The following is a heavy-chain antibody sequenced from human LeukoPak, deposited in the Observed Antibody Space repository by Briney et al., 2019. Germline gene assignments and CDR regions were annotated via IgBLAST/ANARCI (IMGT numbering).Heavy chain of an antibody. CDR3: ARDPPYSSGWYGSWFDP. CDR1: GFTFSSYG. D-gene: IGHD6-19*01. Sequence: GGSLRLSCAASGFTFSSYGMHWVRQAPGKGLEWVAVIWYDGSNKYYADSVKGRFTISRDNSKNTLYLQMNSLRAEDTVVYYCARDPPYSSGWYGSWFDPWGQGTLVTVSS. J-gene: IGHJ5*02. V-gene: IGHV3-33*01. CDR2: IWYDGSNK.